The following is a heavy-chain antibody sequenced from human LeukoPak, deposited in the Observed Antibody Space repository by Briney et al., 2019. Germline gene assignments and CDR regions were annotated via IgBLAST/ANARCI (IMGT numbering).Heavy chain of an antibody. Sequence: GGSLRLSCAASGFTFSSYSMSWVRQAPGKGLEWVSSVSSSSSYIYYADSVKGRFTISRDNAKNSLYLQMNSLRAEDTAVYYCAREIYDFWSGECDYWAREPWSPSPQ. CDR1: GFTFSSYS. J-gene: IGHJ4*02. CDR2: VSSSSSYI. D-gene: IGHD3-3*01. V-gene: IGHV3-21*01. CDR3: AREIYDFWSGECDY.